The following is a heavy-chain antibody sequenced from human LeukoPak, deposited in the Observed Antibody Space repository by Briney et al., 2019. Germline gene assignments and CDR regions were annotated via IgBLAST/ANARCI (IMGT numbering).Heavy chain of an antibody. D-gene: IGHD4-11*01. CDR2: INHSGST. CDR1: GGSFSGYY. CDR3: ARKGVTTPADY. Sequence: PSETLSLTCAVYGGSFSGYYWSWIRQPPGKGLEWIGEINHSGSTNYNPSLKSRVTISVDTSKNQFSLKLSSVTAADTAVYYCARKGVTTPADYWGQGTLVTVSP. V-gene: IGHV4-34*01. J-gene: IGHJ4*02.